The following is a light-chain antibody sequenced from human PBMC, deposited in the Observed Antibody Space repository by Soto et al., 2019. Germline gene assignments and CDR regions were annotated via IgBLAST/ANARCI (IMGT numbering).Light chain of an antibody. Sequence: DIVMTQSPLSLPVTPGEPASISCRSSQSLLHSNGYNYLDWYLQKPGQSPQLLIYLGSNRASGVPDRFSGSGSGTDFTLKISRVEAEDVGVYYCMQALQTQPLTFGGGTKVEIK. V-gene: IGKV2-28*01. CDR1: QSLLHSNGYNY. CDR3: MQALQTQPLT. CDR2: LGS. J-gene: IGKJ4*01.